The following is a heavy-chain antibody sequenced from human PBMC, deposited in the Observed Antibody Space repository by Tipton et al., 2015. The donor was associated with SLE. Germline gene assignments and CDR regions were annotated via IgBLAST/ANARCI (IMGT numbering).Heavy chain of an antibody. J-gene: IGHJ5*02. V-gene: IGHV3-30*04. CDR2: ISYDGSNK. CDR3: ARDSVAARRGWFDP. CDR1: GFTFSSYA. Sequence: QLVQSGGGLVKPGGSLRLSCTASGFTFSSYAMHWVRQAPGKGLEWVAVISYDGSNKYYADSVKGRFTISRDNSKNTLYLQMNSLRAEDTAVYYCARDSVAARRGWFDPWGQGTLVTVSS. D-gene: IGHD6-19*01.